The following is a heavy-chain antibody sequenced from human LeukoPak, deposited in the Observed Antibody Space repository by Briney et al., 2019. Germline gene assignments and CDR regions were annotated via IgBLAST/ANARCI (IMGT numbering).Heavy chain of an antibody. J-gene: IGHJ4*02. CDR2: ISSGGTTI. V-gene: IGHV3-11*04. D-gene: IGHD3-9*01. CDR1: GFTFSNFA. Sequence: GGSLRLSCEASGFTFSNFAMNWIRQAPGKGLEWISFISSGGTTISYAESVRGRFTISRDNARNSLFLQMNSLRVEDTAVYYCARDLMPYVDPEYFDHWGQGTLVTVSS. CDR3: ARDLMPYVDPEYFDH.